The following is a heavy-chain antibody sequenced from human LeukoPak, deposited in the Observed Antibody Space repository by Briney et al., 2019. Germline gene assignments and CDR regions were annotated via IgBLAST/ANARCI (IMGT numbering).Heavy chain of an antibody. CDR2: TLCEGTEK. J-gene: IGHJ4*02. CDR1: GFIFSACG. CDR3: ARVRDY. V-gene: IGHV3-33*01. Sequence: GTSLRLSCGASGFIFSACGMHWVRQAPGKGLEWVAPTLCEGTEKEKEDPVRGRFSISRDMSKNTLFLQMNTLRAEDSVVYYCARVRDYWGQGTLVTVSS.